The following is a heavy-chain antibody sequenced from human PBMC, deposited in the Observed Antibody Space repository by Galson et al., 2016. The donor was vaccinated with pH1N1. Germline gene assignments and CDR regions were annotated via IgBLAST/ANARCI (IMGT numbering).Heavy chain of an antibody. CDR1: GFTFSSYA. D-gene: IGHD3-22*01. Sequence: SLRLSCAASGFTFSSYAMSWVRQAPGKGLEWVSAISADGGGTYYADSVKGRLSISRDNFKNTLYLQMNSLRVEDTAIYYCAKGYYHDSSDYSIFDYWGQGTLVAVSS. CDR3: AKGYYHDSSDYSIFDY. CDR2: ISADGGGT. J-gene: IGHJ4*02. V-gene: IGHV3-23*01.